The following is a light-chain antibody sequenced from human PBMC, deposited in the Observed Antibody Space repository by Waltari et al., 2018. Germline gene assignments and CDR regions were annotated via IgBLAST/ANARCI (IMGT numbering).Light chain of an antibody. Sequence: QSALTQPASVSGSPGQSITISCTGTSSDVDNYHHVSWYQQHPGTAPKLMFYDVSYRTSGISNRFSGSKSGNTASRTISGLQAEDEADYYCSSYTSSSNVLFGGGTKLTVL. CDR3: SSYTSSSNVL. V-gene: IGLV2-14*03. CDR1: SSDVDNYHH. J-gene: IGLJ2*01. CDR2: DVS.